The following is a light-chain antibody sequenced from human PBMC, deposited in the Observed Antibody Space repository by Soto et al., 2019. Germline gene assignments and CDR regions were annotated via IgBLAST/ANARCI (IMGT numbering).Light chain of an antibody. V-gene: IGLV2-14*01. CDR1: SSDVGGSNY. CDR3: SSYTSSRTLV. CDR2: DVS. J-gene: IGLJ1*01. Sequence: QSVLTQPASVSGSPGQSITISCTGTSSDVGGSNYVSWYQQHPGKVPKLMIYDVSDRPSGVSSRFSGSKAGNTASLTISGLQAEDEADYYCSSYTSSRTLVFGTGTKVTVL.